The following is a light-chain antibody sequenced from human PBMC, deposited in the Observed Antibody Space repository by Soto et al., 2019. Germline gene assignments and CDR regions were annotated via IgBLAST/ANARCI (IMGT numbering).Light chain of an antibody. J-gene: IGLJ1*01. CDR1: SSDVGAYNY. CDR3: SSYTSSNTLL. CDR2: DVT. Sequence: QSVLTQPASVSGSPGQSITISCTGSSSDVGAYNYVSWYQQHPGKVPKLMIYDVTNGPSGVSIRFSGSKSGNTASLTISGLQAEDEADYYCSSYTSSNTLLFGTGTKVTVL. V-gene: IGLV2-14*03.